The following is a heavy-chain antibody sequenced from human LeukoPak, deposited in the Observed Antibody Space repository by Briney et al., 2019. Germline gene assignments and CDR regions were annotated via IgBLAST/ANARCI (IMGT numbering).Heavy chain of an antibody. J-gene: IGHJ4*02. CDR3: AKESRASSSWYVATGNYFDY. Sequence: GGSLRLSCAASGFTFSSYGMHWVRQAPGKGPEWVAVISYDGSNKYYADSVKGRFTISRDNSKNTLYLQMNSLRAEDTAVYYCAKESRASSSWYVATGNYFDYWGQGTLVTVSS. CDR1: GFTFSSYG. CDR2: ISYDGSNK. V-gene: IGHV3-30*18. D-gene: IGHD6-13*01.